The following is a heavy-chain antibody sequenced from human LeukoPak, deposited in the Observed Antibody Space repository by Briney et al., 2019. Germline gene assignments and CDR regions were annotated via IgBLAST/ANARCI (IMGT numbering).Heavy chain of an antibody. CDR3: ARSRLRQFFMYNWFDP. V-gene: IGHV6-1*01. Sequence: SQTLSLTCAISRHSASTDSAACSWSRQSPSRGLEWLGRTYYMSRWYTDYAVSMKRRITSNPDTSKNQFSLQLNSVTPEDTAVYYCARSRLRQFFMYNWFDPWGQGTLVTVSS. J-gene: IGHJ5*02. D-gene: IGHD3-3*01. CDR2: TYYMSRWYT. CDR1: RHSASTDSAA.